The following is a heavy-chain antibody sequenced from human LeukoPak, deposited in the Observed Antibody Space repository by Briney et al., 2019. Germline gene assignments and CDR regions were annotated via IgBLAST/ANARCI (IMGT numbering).Heavy chain of an antibody. CDR1: GGSISSSSYY. J-gene: IGHJ5*02. CDR3: ARDPRGLRDIVVVPAANKRNPSSPIWFDP. CDR2: IYYSGST. D-gene: IGHD2-2*01. Sequence: PSETLSLTCTVSGGSISSSSYYWGWIRQPPGKGLEWIGSIYYSGSTYYNPSLKSRVTISVDTSKNQFSLKLSSVTAADTAVYYCARDPRGLRDIVVVPAANKRNPSSPIWFDPWGQGTLVTVSS. V-gene: IGHV4-39*07.